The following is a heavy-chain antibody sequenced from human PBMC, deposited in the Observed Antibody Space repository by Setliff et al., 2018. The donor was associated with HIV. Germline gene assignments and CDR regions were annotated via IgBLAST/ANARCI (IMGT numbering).Heavy chain of an antibody. Sequence: SETLSLTCAVYGGSFSAYYWGWIRQSPEMGLEWIAEISHTGSTKYNPSLGSRVTISLATSKNQFSLSLRSLSAADTAVYYCAREKRYRFPFDSWGQGTLVTVSS. CDR1: GGSFSAYY. J-gene: IGHJ4*02. CDR3: AREKRYRFPFDS. V-gene: IGHV4-34*01. CDR2: ISHTGST. D-gene: IGHD2-2*02.